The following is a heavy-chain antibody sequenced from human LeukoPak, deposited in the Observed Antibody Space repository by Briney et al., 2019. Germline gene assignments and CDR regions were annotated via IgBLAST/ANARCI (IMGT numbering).Heavy chain of an antibody. V-gene: IGHV3-21*01. D-gene: IGHD1-26*01. Sequence: GGSLRLSCAASGFTFSSYSMNWVRQAPEKGLEWVSCINSRSNYIHYADSVKGRFTISRDNGKNSLYLQMNSLRAEDTAVYYCARGYSGTYYPDDYWGQGTLVTVSS. CDR2: INSRSNYI. CDR3: ARGYSGTYYPDDY. CDR1: GFTFSSYS. J-gene: IGHJ4*02.